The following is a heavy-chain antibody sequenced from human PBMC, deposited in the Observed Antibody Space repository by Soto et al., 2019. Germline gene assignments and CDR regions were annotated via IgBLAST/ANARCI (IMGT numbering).Heavy chain of an antibody. CDR1: GFTFSDYA. V-gene: IGHV3-23*01. Sequence: GGSLRLSCAASGFTFSDYAMSWVRQAPGKGLEWVSAIDGSSATTNYADSVKGRFTISRDNSKNSLYLQMNSLRAEDTAVYYCARAYRPTYYYDSSGLDAFDIWGQGTMVTVSS. CDR2: IDGSSATT. D-gene: IGHD3-22*01. CDR3: ARAYRPTYYYDSSGLDAFDI. J-gene: IGHJ3*02.